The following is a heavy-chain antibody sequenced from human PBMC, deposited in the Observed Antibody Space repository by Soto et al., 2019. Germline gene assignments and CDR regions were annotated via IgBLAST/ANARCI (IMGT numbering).Heavy chain of an antibody. J-gene: IGHJ5*01. CDR3: TTHEEGAPRAGGFDS. CDR2: IRPGGDST. CDR1: GFRFRTRA. Sequence: PGGSLRLSCAASGFRFRTRAMSWVRQAPGKGLEWVASIRPGGDSTYYADSVKGRFAVSRDNSNVTLYLQMDSLRVEDTAIYYCTTHEEGAPRAGGFDSWGQGTLVTVSS. V-gene: IGHV3-23*01. D-gene: IGHD1-26*01.